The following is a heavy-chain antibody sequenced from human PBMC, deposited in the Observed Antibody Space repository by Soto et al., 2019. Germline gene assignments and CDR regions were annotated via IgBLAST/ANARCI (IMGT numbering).Heavy chain of an antibody. Sequence: QVQLQESGPGLVKPSETLSLTCTVSGGSISSYSWSWIRQPPGKGLEWIGYISFSGSTNYNPSLKSRVTMSIDASTSQVSLKLSSVTATDTAVYYCARRSHHLDLYYFYGMDVWGQGTTITVSS. CDR2: ISFSGST. CDR1: GGSISSYS. D-gene: IGHD1-1*01. V-gene: IGHV4-59*08. CDR3: ARRSHHLDLYYFYGMDV. J-gene: IGHJ6*02.